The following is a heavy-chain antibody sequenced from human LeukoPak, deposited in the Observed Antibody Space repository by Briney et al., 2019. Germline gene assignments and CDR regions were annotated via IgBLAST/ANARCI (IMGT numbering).Heavy chain of an antibody. CDR3: ARDGFNWGSRDIDGFFV. D-gene: IGHD7-27*01. Sequence: GGSLRLSCAASGFTFSSYSMNWVRQAPGKGLEWVSYISSGSTAIYYADSVKGRFTISRDNAKNSLYLQMNSLRDEKTAVYYCARDGFNWGSRDIDGFFVWGQGAKVTVSS. J-gene: IGHJ3*01. CDR1: GFTFSSYS. V-gene: IGHV3-48*02. CDR2: ISSGSTAI.